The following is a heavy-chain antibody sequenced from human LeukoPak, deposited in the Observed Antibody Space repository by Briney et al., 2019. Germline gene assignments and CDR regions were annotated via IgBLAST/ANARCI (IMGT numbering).Heavy chain of an antibody. Sequence: ASVKVSRKASGYTFTGYYMHWVRQAPGQGLEWMGWINPNSGGTNYAQKFQGWVTMTRDTSISTAYMELSRLRSDDAAVYYCARDLGTYYYDFDYWGQGTLVTVSS. CDR2: INPNSGGT. V-gene: IGHV1-2*04. J-gene: IGHJ4*02. CDR3: ARDLGTYYYDFDY. CDR1: GYTFTGYY. D-gene: IGHD3-10*01.